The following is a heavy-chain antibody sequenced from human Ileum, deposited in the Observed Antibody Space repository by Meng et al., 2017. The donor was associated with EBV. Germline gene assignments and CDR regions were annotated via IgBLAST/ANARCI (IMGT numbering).Heavy chain of an antibody. J-gene: IGHJ4*02. D-gene: IGHD4-17*01. CDR3: ASGRDYAWHS. CDR2: IYHSGST. Sequence: VQLQDRGPDLDKPSGTLSLTGAVSGDSISSNNLWSWVRQPPGKGLELIGEIYHSGSTNYNPSFKSRVTMSVDKSKNQISLNLSSVTAADTAVYYCASGRDYAWHSWGRGTLVTVSS. V-gene: IGHV4-4*02. CDR1: GDSISSNNL.